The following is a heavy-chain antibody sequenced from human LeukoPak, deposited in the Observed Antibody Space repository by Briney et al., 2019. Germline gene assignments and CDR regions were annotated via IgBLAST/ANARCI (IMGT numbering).Heavy chain of an antibody. V-gene: IGHV4-34*01. D-gene: IGHD1-26*01. J-gene: IGHJ5*02. Sequence: SETLSLTCAVYIDSFSNYHWNWIRQTPAKGMEWIGEVNESGGTNISPSLRSRVILSVDTSKNQFSLKLISVTVADTAIYYCARGQGATVPQVGKDWFDPWGQGTRVTVSS. CDR2: VNESGGT. CDR3: ARGQGATVPQVGKDWFDP. CDR1: IDSFSNYH.